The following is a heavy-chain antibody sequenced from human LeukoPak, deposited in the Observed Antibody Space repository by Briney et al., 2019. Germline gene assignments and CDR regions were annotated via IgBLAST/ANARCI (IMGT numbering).Heavy chain of an antibody. CDR2: ISWNSGSI. CDR1: GFTFDDYA. CDR3: AREYYYDFWSGYSGLNYYYMDV. J-gene: IGHJ6*03. Sequence: GGSLRLSCAASGFTFDDYAMHWVRQAPGKGLEWVSGISWNSGSIGYADSVKGRFTISRDNAKNSLYLQMNSLRAEDTAVYYCAREYYYDFWSGYSGLNYYYMDVWGKGTTVTVSS. D-gene: IGHD3-3*01. V-gene: IGHV3-9*01.